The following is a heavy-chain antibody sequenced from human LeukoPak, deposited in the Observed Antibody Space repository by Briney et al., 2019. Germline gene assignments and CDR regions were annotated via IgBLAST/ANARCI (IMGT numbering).Heavy chain of an antibody. J-gene: IGHJ5*02. Sequence: GGSLRLSCAASGFTFSSYSMNWVRQAPGKGLEWVSSISSSSSYIYYADSVKGRFTISRDNAKNSLYLQMNSLRAEDTAVYYCARSDSSSWSSHNWFDPWGQGTLVTVSS. CDR3: ARSDSSSWSSHNWFDP. V-gene: IGHV3-21*01. CDR2: ISSSSSYI. CDR1: GFTFSSYS. D-gene: IGHD6-13*01.